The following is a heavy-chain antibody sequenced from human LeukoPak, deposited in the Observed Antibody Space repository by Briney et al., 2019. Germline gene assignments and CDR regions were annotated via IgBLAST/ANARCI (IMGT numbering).Heavy chain of an antibody. D-gene: IGHD2-15*01. CDR2: INPNSGGT. Sequence: GASVKVSCKASGYTFTGYYMHWVRQAPGQGLEWMGWINPNSGGTNYAQKFQGRVTMTRDTSISTAYMELSRLRSDDTAVYYCARPNCSGGSCYLYNWFDPSGQGTLVTVSS. V-gene: IGHV1-2*02. J-gene: IGHJ5*02. CDR3: ARPNCSGGSCYLYNWFDP. CDR1: GYTFTGYY.